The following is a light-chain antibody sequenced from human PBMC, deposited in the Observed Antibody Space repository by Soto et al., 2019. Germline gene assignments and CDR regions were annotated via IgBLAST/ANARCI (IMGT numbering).Light chain of an antibody. CDR3: CSYSGSGPL. CDR1: SSDIGSYTH. Sequence: QSVLTQPASVSGSPGQSITFSCTGTSSDIGSYTHVSWYQQHPGKAPKLIIYEGSERPSGVSNRFSGSNSGNTASLTISGLQAEDEADYYCCSYSGSGPLFGGGTKVTVL. V-gene: IGLV2-23*01. J-gene: IGLJ2*01. CDR2: EGS.